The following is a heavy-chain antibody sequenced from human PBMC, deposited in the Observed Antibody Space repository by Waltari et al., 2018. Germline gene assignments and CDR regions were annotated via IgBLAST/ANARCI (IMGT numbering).Heavy chain of an antibody. CDR3: ATLGAYLGAFDV. CDR2: IYAGGGS. Sequence: EVQLVENGGGLIQPGGSLRLSCAVSGFIVSSNYMSWVRQAPGKGLEWVSVIYAGGGSYSADSVRGRFTISRDNSKNTLYLEMNTLRADDTAVYYCATLGAYLGAFDVWGQGTMVTVSS. CDR1: GFIVSSNY. V-gene: IGHV3-53*02. D-gene: IGHD3-16*01. J-gene: IGHJ3*01.